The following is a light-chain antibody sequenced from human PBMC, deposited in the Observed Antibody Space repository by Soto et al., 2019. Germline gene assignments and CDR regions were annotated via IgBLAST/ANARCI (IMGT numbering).Light chain of an antibody. CDR3: QQYNNWWT. J-gene: IGKJ1*01. CDR2: GAS. Sequence: EIVMTQSPATQSVSPGERATLSCRASQSVSSNLAWYQQKPGQAPRLLIYGASTRATGIPARFSGSGSGTEFTLTISSLQSEDFAVYYCQQYNNWWTVGQGTKVDIK. V-gene: IGKV3-15*01. CDR1: QSVSSN.